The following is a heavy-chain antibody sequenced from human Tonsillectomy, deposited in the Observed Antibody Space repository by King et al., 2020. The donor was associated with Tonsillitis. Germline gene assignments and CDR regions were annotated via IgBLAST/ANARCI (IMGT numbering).Heavy chain of an antibody. D-gene: IGHD3-10*01. V-gene: IGHV5-10-1*03. CDR1: GYDFNSYW. J-gene: IGHJ6*04. CDR2: IEPSDSHT. CDR3: ARHPEDGYYGSGMDV. Sequence: VQLVESGAVVKKPGESLRISCRGSGYDFNSYWITWVRQMPGKGLEWVGNIEPSDSHTTYRPSLQGHVSISADKSTSTAFLQWGSLKASDSAIYYCARHPEDGYYGSGMDVWGEGTTVIVSS.